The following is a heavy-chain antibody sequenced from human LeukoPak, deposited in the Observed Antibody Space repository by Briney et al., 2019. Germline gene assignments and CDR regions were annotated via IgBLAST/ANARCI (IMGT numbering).Heavy chain of an antibody. J-gene: IGHJ5*02. D-gene: IGHD3-16*01. CDR1: GDSITTNSYW. CDR2: IYSSGNI. CDR3: ARRGIWDLQIGNWFDP. Sequence: SSETLSLTCSLSGDSITTNSYWWGWIRQSRGKGLEWIGSIYSSGNIYYNPSLKSRATISPYKAKNQYSLRLTSVTAADTAVYYCARRGIWDLQIGNWFDPWGQGILVTVSS. V-gene: IGHV4-39*01.